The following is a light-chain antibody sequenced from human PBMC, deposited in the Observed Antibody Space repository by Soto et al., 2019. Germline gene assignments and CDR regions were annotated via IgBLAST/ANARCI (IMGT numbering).Light chain of an antibody. CDR2: GNS. Sequence: QAVVTRPPSVSGAPGQRVTISCTGSSSNIGAGYDVHWYQQLPGTAPKLLIYGNSNRPSGVPDRFSGSKSGTSASLAITGLQAEDEADYYCQSYDSSLSGSKVFGTGTKLTVL. J-gene: IGLJ1*01. V-gene: IGLV1-40*01. CDR3: QSYDSSLSGSKV. CDR1: SSNIGAGYD.